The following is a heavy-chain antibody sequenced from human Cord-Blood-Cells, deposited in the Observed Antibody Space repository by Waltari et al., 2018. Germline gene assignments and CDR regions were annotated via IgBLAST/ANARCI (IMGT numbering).Heavy chain of an antibody. CDR1: GGTFSSYA. CDR2: IIPIFGTA. CDR3: ARGGLERQGDAFDI. V-gene: IGHV1-69*01. J-gene: IGHJ3*02. D-gene: IGHD1-1*01. Sequence: QVQLVQSGAEVTKPGSSVKVSCKASGGTFSSYALRRVPQAPGQGLEWMGGIIPIFGTANYAQKFQGRVTITADESTSTAYMELSSLRSEDTAVYYCARGGLERQGDAFDIWGQGTMVTVSS.